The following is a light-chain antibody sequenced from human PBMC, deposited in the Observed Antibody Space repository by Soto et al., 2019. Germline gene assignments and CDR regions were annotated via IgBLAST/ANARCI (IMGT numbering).Light chain of an antibody. CDR2: KAS. Sequence: DIQMTPSPSTLSASVGDRVTITCRASQSISSWLAWYQQKPGKAPKLLIYKASSLESGVPSRFSGSGSGTEFTLTINSLQPDDFATYYCQQYHIYSGTFGQGTKVDIK. CDR3: QQYHIYSGT. V-gene: IGKV1-5*03. CDR1: QSISSW. J-gene: IGKJ1*01.